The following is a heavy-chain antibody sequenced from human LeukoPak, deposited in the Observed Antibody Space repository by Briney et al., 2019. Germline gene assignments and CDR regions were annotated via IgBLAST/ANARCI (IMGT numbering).Heavy chain of an antibody. CDR3: ARDNPPPGDSDY. V-gene: IGHV1-46*01. CDR2: INPSGGST. CDR1: GYTFTSYY. J-gene: IGHJ4*02. D-gene: IGHD7-27*01. Sequence: ASVNVSCKASGYTFTSYYMHWVRQAPGQGLEWMGIINPSGGSTSYAQKFQGRVTMTRDTSTSTVYMELSSLRSEDTAVYYCARDNPPPGDSDYWGQGTLVTVSS.